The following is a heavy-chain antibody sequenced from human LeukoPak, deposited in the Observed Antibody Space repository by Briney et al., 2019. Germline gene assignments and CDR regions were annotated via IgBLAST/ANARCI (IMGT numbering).Heavy chain of an antibody. CDR3: ARGGYYGWGNDFRFDP. J-gene: IGHJ5*02. Sequence: SETLSLTCTVSGGSISSYYWSWIRQPPGKGLECIGYIHYSGSTNYNPSLKSRVTISVDTSKNQFSLKLKSVTAADAAVYYCARGGYYGWGNDFRFDPWGQGTLVTVSS. CDR2: IHYSGST. D-gene: IGHD3-10*01. V-gene: IGHV4-59*01. CDR1: GGSISSYY.